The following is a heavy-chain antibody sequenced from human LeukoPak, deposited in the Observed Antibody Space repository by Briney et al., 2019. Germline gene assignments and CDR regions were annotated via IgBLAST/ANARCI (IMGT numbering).Heavy chain of an antibody. CDR3: ARGLPTRGSSWFEP. V-gene: IGHV1-8*01. D-gene: IGHD3-10*01. Sequence: GASVKVSCKASGYTFTSYDINWVRQATGQGLEWMGWMNPNSGNTGYAQKFQGRDTMTRNTSISTAYMELSSLRSEDTAVYYCARGLPTRGSSWFEPWGQGTLVTVSS. CDR2: MNPNSGNT. CDR1: GYTFTSYD. J-gene: IGHJ5*02.